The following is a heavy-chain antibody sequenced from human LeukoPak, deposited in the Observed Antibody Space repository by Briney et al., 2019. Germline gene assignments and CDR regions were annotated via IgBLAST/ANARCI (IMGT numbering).Heavy chain of an antibody. CDR1: GFTFSDYA. V-gene: IGHV3-30-3*01. Sequence: GGSLRLSCAASGFTFSDYAMHWVRQAPGKGLEWVTLISYNGNKEYYADSVKGRVTISRDDSRNTVYLQMNSLRIEDTAVYYCARDGLPFDYWGQGTLVTISS. J-gene: IGHJ4*02. CDR2: ISYNGNKE. CDR3: ARDGLPFDY.